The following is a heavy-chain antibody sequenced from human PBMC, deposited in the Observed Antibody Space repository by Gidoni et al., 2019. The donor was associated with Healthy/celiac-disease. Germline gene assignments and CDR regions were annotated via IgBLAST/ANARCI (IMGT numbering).Heavy chain of an antibody. CDR3: AIDRNGYSSSWYVYYYGMAV. CDR2: INPNSGGT. CDR1: GYTFTGTN. V-gene: IGHV1-2*02. D-gene: IGHD6-13*01. Sequence: QVQRGQSGAEVKKPGASVKDSCTASGYTFTGTNMHGVRQAPGQGLEWMGWINPNSGGTNYAQKCQGRVTMTRDTSISTAYMELSRLRSDDTAVYYCAIDRNGYSSSWYVYYYGMAVWGQGTTVTVSS. J-gene: IGHJ6*02.